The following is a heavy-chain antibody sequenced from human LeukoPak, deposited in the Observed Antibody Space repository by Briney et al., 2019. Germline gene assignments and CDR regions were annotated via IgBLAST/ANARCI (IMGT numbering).Heavy chain of an antibody. V-gene: IGHV3-21*01. Sequence: GGSLRLSCAASGFSFGSYSMNWVRQAPGKGLEWVSSISSTSRSSYIFYAESVEGRFTISRDNTKNSLFLQMNSLIAEDTAVYYCANSKVADFHYWGQGTRVTVSS. CDR2: ISSTSRSSYI. CDR1: GFSFGSYS. D-gene: IGHD6-19*01. CDR3: ANSKVADFHY. J-gene: IGHJ4*02.